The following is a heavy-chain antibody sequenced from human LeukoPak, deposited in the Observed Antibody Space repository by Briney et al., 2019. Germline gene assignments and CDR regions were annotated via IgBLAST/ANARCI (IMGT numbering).Heavy chain of an antibody. CDR1: GGSISSSSYY. Sequence: SETLSLTCTVSGGSISSSSYYWGWIRQPPGKGLEWIGIIYYSGSTFYNPSLKSRVTISVDTSKNQFSLKLSSVTAADTALYYCARSDYGDYWYFDLWGRGTLVTVSS. CDR3: ARSDYGDYWYFDL. V-gene: IGHV4-39*01. D-gene: IGHD4-17*01. CDR2: IYYSGST. J-gene: IGHJ2*01.